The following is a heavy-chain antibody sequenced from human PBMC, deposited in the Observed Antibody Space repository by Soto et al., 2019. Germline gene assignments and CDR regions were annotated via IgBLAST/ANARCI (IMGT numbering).Heavy chain of an antibody. Sequence: SETLSLTCTVSGGSISSGDYYWSWIRQPPGTGLEWIGEINHSGSTNYNPSLKSRVTISVGTSKNQFSLKLTSVTAADTAVYYCARDKITGLFDYWGQGTLVTVSS. CDR3: ARDKITGLFDY. D-gene: IGHD2-8*02. J-gene: IGHJ4*02. V-gene: IGHV4-39*07. CDR2: INHSGST. CDR1: GGSISSGDYY.